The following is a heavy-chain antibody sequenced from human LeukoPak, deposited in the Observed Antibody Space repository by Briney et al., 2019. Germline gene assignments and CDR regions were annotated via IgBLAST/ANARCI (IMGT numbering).Heavy chain of an antibody. CDR3: ASRVFGLGSFNY. D-gene: IGHD3-10*01. V-gene: IGHV4-39*01. Sequence: KPSETLSLTCTVSGDSISSTGYYWDWIRQPPGKGLEWIGSIYNSGTTYYNPSLKSRVTISVDTSKNQFSLKVSSVTAADTAVYYCASRVFGLGSFNYWGQGTLVTVSS. CDR2: IYNSGTT. J-gene: IGHJ4*01. CDR1: GDSISSTGYY.